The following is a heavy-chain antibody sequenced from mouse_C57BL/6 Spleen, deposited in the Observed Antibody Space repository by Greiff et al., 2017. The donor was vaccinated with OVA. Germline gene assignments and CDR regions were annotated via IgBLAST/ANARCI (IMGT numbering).Heavy chain of an antibody. CDR3: ARRGGGYDDY. CDR1: GYAFSSSW. V-gene: IGHV1-82*01. D-gene: IGHD2-2*01. Sequence: QVQLQQSGPELVKPGASVKISCKASGYAFSSSWMNWVKQRPGTGLEWIGRIYPGDGDTNYNGKFQGKATMTADKSSRTAYMPLSSLTSEDSAVYFCARRGGGYDDYGGQGTTLTVSS. CDR2: IYPGDGDT. J-gene: IGHJ2*01.